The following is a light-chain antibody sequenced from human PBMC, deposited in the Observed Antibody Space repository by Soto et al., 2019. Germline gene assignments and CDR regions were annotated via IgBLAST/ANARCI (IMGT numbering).Light chain of an antibody. Sequence: SYELTQAPSMSVAPGQTARITRGGNNIGSKSVHWYQQRPGQAPVVVIYDDTDRPSGIPERFSGSNSGNTATLTISGVEAGDEADYYCQVRETNTDHLVFGGGTKVTVL. CDR1: NIGSKS. V-gene: IGLV3-21*02. J-gene: IGLJ3*02. CDR2: DDT. CDR3: QVRETNTDHLV.